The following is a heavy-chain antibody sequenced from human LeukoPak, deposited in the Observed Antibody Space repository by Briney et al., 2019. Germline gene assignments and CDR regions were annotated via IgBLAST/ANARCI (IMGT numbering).Heavy chain of an antibody. Sequence: PGGSLRLSCAASGFTFSSYGMHWVHQAPGKGLEWVAFIRYDGSNKYYADSVKGRFTISRDNSKNTLYLQMNSLRAEDTAVYYCAKGVVTYYYDSSGYYFFDYWGQGTLVTVSS. CDR2: IRYDGSNK. CDR3: AKGVVTYYYDSSGYYFFDY. V-gene: IGHV3-30*02. D-gene: IGHD3-22*01. J-gene: IGHJ4*02. CDR1: GFTFSSYG.